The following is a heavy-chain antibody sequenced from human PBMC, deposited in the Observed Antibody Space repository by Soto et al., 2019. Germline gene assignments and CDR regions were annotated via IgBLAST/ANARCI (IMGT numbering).Heavy chain of an antibody. D-gene: IGHD1-26*01. Sequence: PGGSLRLSCEASGFTFYTYAVIWVRQAPGKGLEWVTAIDSDGTDTYYADFVKGRFTVSRDNSKNTLYLQMRSLTAEDTALYYCAKGRLAVGSDWFDSWGPGTLVTVSS. J-gene: IGHJ5*01. CDR2: IDSDGTDT. CDR3: AKGRLAVGSDWFDS. CDR1: GFTFYTYA. V-gene: IGHV3-23*05.